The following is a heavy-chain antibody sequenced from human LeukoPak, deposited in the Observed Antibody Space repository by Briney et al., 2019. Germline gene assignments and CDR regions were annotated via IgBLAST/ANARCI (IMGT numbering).Heavy chain of an antibody. CDR2: IIPIFGTA. J-gene: IGHJ4*02. CDR3: SRGRFGLLWFGELER. D-gene: IGHD3-10*01. CDR1: GGTFSNYA. V-gene: IGHV1-69*13. Sequence: GASVKVSCKASGGTFSNYAINWVRQAPGQGPEWMGGIIPIFGTANYAQKFQGRVTITADESTTTTYMELSSLRSEDAAVYYCSRGRFGLLWFGELERWGQGTLVTVSS.